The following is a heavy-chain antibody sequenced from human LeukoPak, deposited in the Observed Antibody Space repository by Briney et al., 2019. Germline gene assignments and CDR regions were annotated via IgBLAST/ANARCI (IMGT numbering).Heavy chain of an antibody. Sequence: SETLSLTCTVSGGSISSYYWSWIRQPPGKGLEWIGYIYYIGSTNYNPSLKSRVTISVDTSKNQFSLKLSSVTAADTAMYYCARLLWFGGLLTWGQGTLVTVSP. CDR3: ARLLWFGGLLT. CDR1: GGSISSYY. CDR2: IYYIGST. V-gene: IGHV4-59*01. D-gene: IGHD3-10*01. J-gene: IGHJ5*02.